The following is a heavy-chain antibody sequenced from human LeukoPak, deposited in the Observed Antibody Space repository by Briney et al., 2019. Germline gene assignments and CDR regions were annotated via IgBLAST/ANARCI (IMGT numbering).Heavy chain of an antibody. D-gene: IGHD3-9*01. V-gene: IGHV3-48*03. CDR2: ISSGGDTI. J-gene: IGHJ4*02. CDR1: GFTFSSYE. CDR3: ARVAGYFDWEYYFGY. Sequence: PGGSLRLSCAASGFTFSSYEMNWVRQAPGKGLECVSYISSGGDTIYYADSVKGRFTISRDNAKNSLYLQMNSLRAEDTAVYYCARVAGYFDWEYYFGYWGQGTLVTVSS.